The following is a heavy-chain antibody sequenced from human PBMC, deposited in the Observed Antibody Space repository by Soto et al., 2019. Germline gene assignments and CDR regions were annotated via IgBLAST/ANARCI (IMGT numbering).Heavy chain of an antibody. CDR1: GFTFRSYV. Sequence: QVQLVESGGGVVQPGTSLRLSCVGSGFTFRSYVIHWVRQAPGKGLEWVALTSYDGSNNFYGDSVKGRFTISRDNSRNPGELQMDSLRLEDTALYYCARWGTTGGLDVWGQGTLVSVSS. D-gene: IGHD3-16*01. CDR3: ARWGTTGGLDV. CDR2: TSYDGSNN. J-gene: IGHJ4*02. V-gene: IGHV3-33*05.